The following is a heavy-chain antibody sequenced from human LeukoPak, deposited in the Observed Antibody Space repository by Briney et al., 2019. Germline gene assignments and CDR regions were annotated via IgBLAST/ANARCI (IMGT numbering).Heavy chain of an antibody. CDR2: INPDSGAT. D-gene: IGHD3-10*01. J-gene: IGHJ3*01. Sequence: ASVKVSCKASGYIFTGYYMHWVRQAPGQGLEWMGWINPDSGATDYAQNFQGRVTMTRDTSISTAYMELSRLRSDDTAVYYCARPVGSGSLSAFDLWGQGTMVTVSS. CDR1: GYIFTGYY. CDR3: ARPVGSGSLSAFDL. V-gene: IGHV1-2*02.